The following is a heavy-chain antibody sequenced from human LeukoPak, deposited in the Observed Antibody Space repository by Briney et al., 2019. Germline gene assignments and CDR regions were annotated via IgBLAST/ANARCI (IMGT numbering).Heavy chain of an antibody. J-gene: IGHJ4*02. CDR2: IKSKTDGGTT. V-gene: IGHV3-15*01. CDR3: TTGRPTYYDFWSGYSDY. Sequence: GGSLRLSCAASGFTFSNAWMSWVRQAPGKGLEWVGRIKSKTDGGTTDYAAPVKGRFTISRDDSKNTLYLQMNSLKTGDTAVYYCTTGRPTYYDFWSGYSDYWGQGTLVTVSS. D-gene: IGHD3-3*01. CDR1: GFTFSNAW.